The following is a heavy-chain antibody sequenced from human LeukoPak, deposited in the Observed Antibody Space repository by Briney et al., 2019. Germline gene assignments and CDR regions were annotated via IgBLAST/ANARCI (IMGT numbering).Heavy chain of an antibody. CDR1: GGTFSSYA. CDR2: IIPILGIA. J-gene: IGHJ3*02. Sequence: SVKVSCKASGGTFSSYAISWVRQAPGQRLEWMGRIIPILGIANYAQKFQGRVTITADKSTSTAYMELSSLRSEDTAVYYCASEGNYYYDSSGYYYWAFDIWGQGTMVTVSS. V-gene: IGHV1-69*04. D-gene: IGHD3-22*01. CDR3: ASEGNYYYDSSGYYYWAFDI.